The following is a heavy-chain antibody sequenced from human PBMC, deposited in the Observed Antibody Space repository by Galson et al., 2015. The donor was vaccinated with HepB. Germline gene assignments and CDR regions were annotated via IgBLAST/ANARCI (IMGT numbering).Heavy chain of an antibody. D-gene: IGHD6-13*01. V-gene: IGHV3-48*02. CDR1: GFTFSSYS. J-gene: IGHJ4*02. Sequence: SLRLSCAASGFTFSSYSMNWVRQAPGKGLEWVSYISSSSSTIYYADSVKGRFTISRDNAKNSLYLQMNSLRDEDTAVYYCARDILPSSSWARARDWGQGTLVTVSS. CDR2: ISSSSSTI. CDR3: ARDILPSSSWARARD.